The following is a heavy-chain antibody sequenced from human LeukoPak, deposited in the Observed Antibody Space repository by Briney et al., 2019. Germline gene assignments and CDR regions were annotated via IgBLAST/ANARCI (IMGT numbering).Heavy chain of an antibody. CDR3: GRAFPPLRTSSAGDL. J-gene: IGHJ1*01. V-gene: IGHV3-21*01. CDR1: GFSFSDYD. D-gene: IGHD3-16*01. Sequence: GGSLRLSCSASGFSFSDYDMNRVRQAPGKGLEWVSAISGRSSHVYYGESVKGRFTISRDNAKNSLYLQLDSLGVEDTAVYYCGRAFPPLRTSSAGDLWGQGTLVTVSS. CDR2: ISGRSSHV.